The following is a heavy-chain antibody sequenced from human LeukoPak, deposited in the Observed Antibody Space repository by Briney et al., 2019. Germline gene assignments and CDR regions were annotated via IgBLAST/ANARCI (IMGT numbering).Heavy chain of an antibody. J-gene: IGHJ4*02. CDR2: LYSAGNT. CDR1: GFTVSSNY. Sequence: PGGSLRLSCAASGFTVSSNYMNWVRQAPGKGLEWVSVLYSAGNTFYADSVKGRFTISRDNSKNTLYLQMNSLRPEDTAVYYCARVWSSGYTKDYWGQGTLVTVSS. V-gene: IGHV3-66*02. D-gene: IGHD3-22*01. CDR3: ARVWSSGYTKDY.